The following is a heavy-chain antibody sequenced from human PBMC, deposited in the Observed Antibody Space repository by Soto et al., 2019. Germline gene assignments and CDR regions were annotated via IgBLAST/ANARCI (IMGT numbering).Heavy chain of an antibody. CDR2: INWNSGSI. D-gene: IGHD1-20*01. J-gene: IGHJ1*01. CDR1: GFTFDDYA. CDR3: IKDESNNWSRGHLRP. V-gene: IGHV3-9*01. Sequence: EVQLVESGGGLVQPGRSLRLSCAACGFTFDDYAMHWVRQVPGKGMEWVSGINWNSGSIGYGDSVKGRFDISRDSAKNALHLQMNRRRAGDTAVYNCIKDESNNWSRGHLRPWAQGTLVTVSS.